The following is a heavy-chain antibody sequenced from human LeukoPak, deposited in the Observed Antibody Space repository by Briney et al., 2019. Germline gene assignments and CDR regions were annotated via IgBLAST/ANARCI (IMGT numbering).Heavy chain of an antibody. CDR1: GYTFTSYG. V-gene: IGHV1-18*01. J-gene: IGHJ5*02. CDR2: ISAYNGNT. CDR3: ARVMYYDILTGYDLNWFDP. Sequence: ASVKVSCKASGYTFTSYGISWVRQAPGQGLEWMGWISAYNGNTNYAQKLQGRVTMTTDPSTSTAYMELRSLRSDDTAVYYCARVMYYDILTGYDLNWFDPWGQGTLVTVSS. D-gene: IGHD3-9*01.